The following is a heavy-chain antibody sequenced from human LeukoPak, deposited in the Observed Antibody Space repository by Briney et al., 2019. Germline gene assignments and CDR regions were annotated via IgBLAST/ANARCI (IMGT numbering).Heavy chain of an antibody. CDR2: ISSSGSTI. CDR3: ARVDYSSGWGSYYFDY. CDR1: GFTFSSYE. Sequence: PGGSLRLSCAASGFTFSSYEMNWVRQAPGKGLEWVSYISSSGSTIYYADSVKGRFTISRDNAKNSLYLQMNSLRAEDTAVYYCARVDYSSGWGSYYFDYWGQGTLVTVSS. D-gene: IGHD6-19*01. J-gene: IGHJ4*02. V-gene: IGHV3-48*03.